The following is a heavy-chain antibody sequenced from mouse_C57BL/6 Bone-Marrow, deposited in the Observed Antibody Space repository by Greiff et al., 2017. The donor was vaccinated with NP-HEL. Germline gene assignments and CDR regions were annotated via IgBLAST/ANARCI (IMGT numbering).Heavy chain of an antibody. CDR2: IYPATGNT. J-gene: IGHJ4*01. CDR1: GFTFKNTC. D-gene: IGHD2-5*01. CDR3: ARKGYRNYGDYAKDD. V-gene: IGHV14-3*01. Sequence: VQLQQSVAELVRPGASVKLSCTTSGFTFKNTCMHWVKQRTDQGLAWIGRIYPATGNTKYAPKFQGQATITADTSSNTAYLQLRSLTTEDTAIYDCARKGYRNYGDYAKDDWGQGTSVTVSS.